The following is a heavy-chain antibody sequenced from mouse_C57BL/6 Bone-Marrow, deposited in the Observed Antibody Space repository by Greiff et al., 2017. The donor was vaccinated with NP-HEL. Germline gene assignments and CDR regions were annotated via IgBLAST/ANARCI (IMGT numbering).Heavy chain of an antibody. CDR3: ASQGTFYFDY. V-gene: IGHV5-6*01. CDR1: GFTFSSYG. Sequence: EVKLMESGGDLVKPGGSLKLSCAASGFTFSSYGMSWVRQTPDKRLEWVATISSGGSYTYYPDSVKGRFTISRDNAKNTLYLQMSSLKSEDTAMYYCASQGTFYFDYWGQGTTLTVSS. J-gene: IGHJ2*01. CDR2: ISSGGSYT.